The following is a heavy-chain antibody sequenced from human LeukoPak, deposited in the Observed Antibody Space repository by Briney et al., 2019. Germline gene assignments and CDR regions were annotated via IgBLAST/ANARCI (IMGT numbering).Heavy chain of an antibody. D-gene: IGHD5-12*01. CDR3: ARGGYSGYAFDR. J-gene: IGHJ5*02. V-gene: IGHV4-59*01. Sequence: SETLSLTCTVSGGSISRYYWSWIRQPPGKGLEWIGNIYYNGSTNYKPSLKSRVTISVHTSKNQFSLNLRSLTAADTAVYYCARGGYSGYAFDRWGQGTRVTVSS. CDR2: IYYNGST. CDR1: GGSISRYY.